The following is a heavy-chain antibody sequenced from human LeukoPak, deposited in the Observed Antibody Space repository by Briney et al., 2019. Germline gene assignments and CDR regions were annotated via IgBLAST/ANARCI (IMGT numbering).Heavy chain of an antibody. Sequence: GGSLRLSCAASGFTFSSYSMNWVRQAPGKGLEWVSSISSSSSYIYYADSVKGRFTISRDNAKISLYLQMNSLRAEDTAVYYCALDYYDSSGYYRNWGQGTMVTVSS. CDR1: GFTFSSYS. CDR2: ISSSSSYI. CDR3: ALDYYDSSGYYRN. J-gene: IGHJ3*01. D-gene: IGHD3-22*01. V-gene: IGHV3-21*01.